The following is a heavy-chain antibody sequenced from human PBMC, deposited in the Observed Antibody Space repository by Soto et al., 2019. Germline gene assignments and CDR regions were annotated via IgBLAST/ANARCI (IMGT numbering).Heavy chain of an antibody. CDR2: LSYTGDT. CDR3: ARGGASSLPFDY. V-gene: IGHV4-59*11. J-gene: IGHJ4*02. Sequence: QVQLQESGPGLVKPSETLSLICTVSGVSISSHYWSWIRQPPGKGLEWIGYLSYTGDTSYKPSLKSRVSTSIDTSKNQFSLKLTSVTAADTAVYYCARGGASSLPFDYWGQGALVTVSS. CDR1: GVSISSHY. D-gene: IGHD6-13*01.